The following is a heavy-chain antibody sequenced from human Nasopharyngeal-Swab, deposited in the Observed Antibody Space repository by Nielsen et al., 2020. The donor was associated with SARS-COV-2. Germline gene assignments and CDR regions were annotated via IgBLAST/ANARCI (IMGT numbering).Heavy chain of an antibody. CDR3: ASKRGYSGYEFDY. D-gene: IGHD5-12*01. J-gene: IGHJ4*02. Sequence: WIRQPPGKGLEWIGYIYYSGSTNYNPSLKSRVTRSVDTSKNQFSLKLSSVTAADTAVYYCASKRGYSGYEFDYWGQGTLVTVSS. CDR2: IYYSGST. V-gene: IGHV4-59*01.